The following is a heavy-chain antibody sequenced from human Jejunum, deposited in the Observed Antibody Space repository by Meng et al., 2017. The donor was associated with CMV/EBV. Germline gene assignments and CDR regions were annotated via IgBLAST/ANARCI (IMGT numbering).Heavy chain of an antibody. V-gene: IGHV5-51*01. CDR1: GYRVGIYW. D-gene: IGHD3-10*01. CDR2: IFPGDSDT. Sequence: GSGYRVGIYWIAWVRQKPGKGLEYMGMIFPGDSDTRYSPPFEGQVTISADKSINTAYLQWSSLKASDTAMYYCARHMIRGVDFDSWGQGTLVTVSS. CDR3: ARHMIRGVDFDS. J-gene: IGHJ4*02.